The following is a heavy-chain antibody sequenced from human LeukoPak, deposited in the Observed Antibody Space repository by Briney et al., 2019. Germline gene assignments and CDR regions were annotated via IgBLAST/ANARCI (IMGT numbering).Heavy chain of an antibody. CDR3: ARAPITIFGVVSRWFDP. Sequence: PSETLSLTCAVYGGSFSGYYWSWIRQPPGKGLEWIGEINHSGSTNYNPSLKSRVTISVDTSKNQFSLKLSSVTAADTAVYYYARAPITIFGVVSRWFDPWGQGTLVTVSS. CDR2: INHSGST. V-gene: IGHV4-34*01. CDR1: GGSFSGYY. D-gene: IGHD3-3*01. J-gene: IGHJ5*02.